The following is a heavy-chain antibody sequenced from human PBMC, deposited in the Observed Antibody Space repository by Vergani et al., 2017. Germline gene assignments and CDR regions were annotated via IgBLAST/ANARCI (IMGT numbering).Heavy chain of an antibody. Sequence: EVQLVESGGGLIQPGGSLRLSCAASGFTVSSNYMSWVRQAPGKGLEWVSVIYSGGSTYYADSVKGRFTISRDNSKNTLYLQMNSLRAEDTAVYYCARKRGNYYDSSGSYAFDIWGQGTMVTVSS. CDR3: ARKRGNYYDSSGSYAFDI. CDR2: IYSGGST. V-gene: IGHV3-53*01. J-gene: IGHJ3*02. CDR1: GFTVSSNY. D-gene: IGHD3-22*01.